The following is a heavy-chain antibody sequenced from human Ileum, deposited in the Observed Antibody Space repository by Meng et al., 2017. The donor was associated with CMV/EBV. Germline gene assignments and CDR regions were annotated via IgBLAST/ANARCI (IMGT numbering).Heavy chain of an antibody. CDR3: ARAYSSAWYFDS. V-gene: IGHV2-70D*14. J-gene: IGHJ4*02. CDR1: GVSLTTTGMR. D-gene: IGHD6-19*01. CDR2: IDWDDDQ. Sequence: SGPTLAKPTQTLTLTYTFSGVSLTTTGMRVSWIRQPPGKALEWLARIDWDDDQFYTTSLKTMLTIAKDTSKNQVILTMTNMDPADTATYYCARAYSSAWYFDSWGEGTLVTVSS.